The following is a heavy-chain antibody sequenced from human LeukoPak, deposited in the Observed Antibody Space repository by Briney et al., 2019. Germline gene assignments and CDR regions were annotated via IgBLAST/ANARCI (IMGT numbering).Heavy chain of an antibody. CDR2: ISYDGSNK. J-gene: IGHJ4*02. Sequence: PGGSLRLSCAASGFTFSTYAMHWVRQAAGKWLEWEAAISYDGSNKNYADSVKGRFTISSDNSKNPLYLQMNSLRAEDTAVYYCARGVRIAVAGYIDYWGQGTLVTVSS. V-gene: IGHV3-30*04. CDR3: ARGVRIAVAGYIDY. D-gene: IGHD6-19*01. CDR1: GFTFSTYA.